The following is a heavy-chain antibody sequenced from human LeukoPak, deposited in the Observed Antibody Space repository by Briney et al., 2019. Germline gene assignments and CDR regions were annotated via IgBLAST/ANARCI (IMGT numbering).Heavy chain of an antibody. V-gene: IGHV1-46*01. J-gene: IGHJ4*01. D-gene: IGHD2-15*01. Sequence: SVNVSCKASGYTFTSYHMHWVRQAPGQGLEWMGIINPSDGVTVYAQKFQGRVTMTRDTSTSTVYMDLNSLKSEDMAVYYCARERSGGHFDFWGQGALVSVSS. CDR3: ARERSGGHFDF. CDR1: GYTFTSYH. CDR2: INPSDGVT.